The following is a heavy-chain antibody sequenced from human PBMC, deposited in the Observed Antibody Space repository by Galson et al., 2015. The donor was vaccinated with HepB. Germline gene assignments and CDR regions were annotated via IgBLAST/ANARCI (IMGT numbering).Heavy chain of an antibody. Sequence: SLRLSCAASGFTFSSYAMHWVRQAPGKGLEWVAVISYDGSNKYYADSVKGRFTISRDNSKNTLYLQMNSLRAEDTAVYYCARGGARDTAMAHFDYWGQGTLVTVSS. J-gene: IGHJ4*02. V-gene: IGHV3-30-3*01. CDR3: ARGGARDTAMAHFDY. CDR1: GFTFSSYA. D-gene: IGHD5-18*01. CDR2: ISYDGSNK.